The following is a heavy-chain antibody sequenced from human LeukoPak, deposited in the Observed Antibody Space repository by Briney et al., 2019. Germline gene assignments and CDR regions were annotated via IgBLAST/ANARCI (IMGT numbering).Heavy chain of an antibody. Sequence: KFGESLKISCKGSGYSFTSYWIGWVRQMPGKGLEWMGIIYPGDSDTRYSPSFQGQVTISADKSISTAYLQWSSLKASDTAMYYCARLGSSRYGYYYFDYWGQGTLVTVSA. D-gene: IGHD3-22*01. CDR3: ARLGSSRYGYYYFDY. CDR1: GYSFTSYW. J-gene: IGHJ4*02. CDR2: IYPGDSDT. V-gene: IGHV5-51*01.